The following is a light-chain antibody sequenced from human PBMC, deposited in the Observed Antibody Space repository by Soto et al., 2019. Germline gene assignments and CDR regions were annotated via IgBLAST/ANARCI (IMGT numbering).Light chain of an antibody. CDR3: QQSNSFPFT. J-gene: IGKJ2*01. CDR2: AAS. Sequence: DLQMTQSPSSLSASVGDRVTITCRASQSISSYLNWYQQKPGKAPKLLIYAASSLQSGVPSRFSGSGSGTDFTLTISSLQPEDFATYYCQQSNSFPFTFGQGTRLDIK. CDR1: QSISSY. V-gene: IGKV1-39*01.